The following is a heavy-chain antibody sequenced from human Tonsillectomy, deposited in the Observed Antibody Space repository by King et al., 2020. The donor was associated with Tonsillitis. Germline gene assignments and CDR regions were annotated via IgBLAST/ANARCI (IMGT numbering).Heavy chain of an antibody. Sequence: HVQLQESGPGLVKPSETLSLTCTVSGGSISSDYWSWIRQPPGKGLEWIGYIHYSGSTNYNPSLKSRVTISIDTSKNRFSLKLTSVTAADTAVYYCARVHSSTYWYFDLWGRGTLVTLSS. CDR3: ARVHSSTYWYFDL. CDR1: GGSISSDY. J-gene: IGHJ2*01. V-gene: IGHV4-59*01. CDR2: IHYSGST. D-gene: IGHD6-13*01.